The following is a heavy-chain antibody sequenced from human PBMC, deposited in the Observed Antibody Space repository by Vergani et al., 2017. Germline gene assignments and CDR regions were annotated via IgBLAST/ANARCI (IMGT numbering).Heavy chain of an antibody. CDR1: GYTFTGYY. J-gene: IGHJ5*02. Sequence: QVQLVQSGAEVKKPGASVKVSCKASGYTFTGYYMHWVRQAPGQGLEWMGWIIPIFGTANYAQKFQGRVTITADESTSTAYMELSSLRSEDTAVYYCARDFEVAVAGTVGAWFDPWGQGTLVTVSS. CDR2: IIPIFGTA. D-gene: IGHD6-19*01. CDR3: ARDFEVAVAGTVGAWFDP. V-gene: IGHV1-69*01.